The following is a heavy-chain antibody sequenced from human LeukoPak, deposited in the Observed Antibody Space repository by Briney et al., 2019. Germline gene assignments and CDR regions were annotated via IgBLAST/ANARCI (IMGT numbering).Heavy chain of an antibody. CDR2: ISTYNGNT. Sequence: GESLKISCKGSGYTFTSYGISWVRQAPGQGLEWMGWISTYNGNTNYAQKLQGRVTMTTDTSTSTAYMELRSLRSDDTAVYYCARDLFVRTRIAAAGRYFQHWGQGTLVTVSS. V-gene: IGHV1-18*01. J-gene: IGHJ1*01. CDR1: GYTFTSYG. D-gene: IGHD6-13*01. CDR3: ARDLFVRTRIAAAGRYFQH.